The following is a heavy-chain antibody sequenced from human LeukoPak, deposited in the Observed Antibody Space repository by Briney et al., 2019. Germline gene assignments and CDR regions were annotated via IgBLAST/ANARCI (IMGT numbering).Heavy chain of an antibody. Sequence: PGGSLRLSCATSGFTFVGNAMSWVRQAPGKGLEWVSGVSGSDGSSHYADSVKGRFTISRDNAKNTLYLQMNSLRAEDTAVYYCARGSGFGVWGQGTLVTVSS. V-gene: IGHV3-23*01. CDR3: ARGSGFGV. CDR1: GFTFVGNA. D-gene: IGHD3-9*01. J-gene: IGHJ4*02. CDR2: VSGSDGSS.